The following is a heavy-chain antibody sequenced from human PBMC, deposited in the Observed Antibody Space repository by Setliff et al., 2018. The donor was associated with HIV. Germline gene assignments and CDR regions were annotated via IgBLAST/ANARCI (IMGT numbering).Heavy chain of an antibody. Sequence: PGGSLRLSCAASGCTFSNYAMSWVRQAPGEGLEWVSAILSTGERTFYADSVKGRFTISRDNSKNTVYLQMNSLRAEDTAEYYCAKELAASGLGYFDSWGRGILVTVSS. J-gene: IGHJ4*02. V-gene: IGHV3-23*01. CDR3: AKELAASGLGYFDS. D-gene: IGHD3-22*01. CDR2: ILSTGERT. CDR1: GCTFSNYA.